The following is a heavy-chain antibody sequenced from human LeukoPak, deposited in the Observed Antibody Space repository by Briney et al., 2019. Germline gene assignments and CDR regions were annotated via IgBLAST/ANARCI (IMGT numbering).Heavy chain of an antibody. CDR1: GFTFSNYN. CDR2: ISSSTSTI. V-gene: IGHV3-48*01. D-gene: IGHD4/OR15-4a*01. J-gene: IGHJ4*02. Sequence: GGSLRLSCAASGFTFSNYNMNWVRQAPGKGLEWVSYISSSTSTIYYADSVKGRFTISRHNAKNSLYLQMNSLRAEDTAVYYCARGLTHYCDYWGQGTLVTVSS. CDR3: ARGLTHYCDY.